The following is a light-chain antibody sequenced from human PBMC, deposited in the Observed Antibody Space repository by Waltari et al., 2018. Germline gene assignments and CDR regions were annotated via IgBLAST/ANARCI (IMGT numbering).Light chain of an antibody. CDR3: QQHDILPHT. CDR2: DAS. J-gene: IGKJ2*01. CDR1: EDITTY. V-gene: IGKV1-33*01. Sequence: DTQVTQSPSSLSASVGDRVTITCQASEDITTYLNWYQQKPGKAPELLIHDASTLQTGVPSRFSGSGSRTHFTFTISSLQPEDTATYYCQQHDILPHTFGQGTKLEIK.